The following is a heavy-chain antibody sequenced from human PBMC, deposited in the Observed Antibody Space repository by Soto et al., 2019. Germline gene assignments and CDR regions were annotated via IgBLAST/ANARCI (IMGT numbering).Heavy chain of an antibody. CDR1: GFTFSSYA. V-gene: IGHV3-30-3*01. J-gene: IGHJ4*02. CDR3: ARDRRPSSAVAARPSGFDY. Sequence: GGSLRLSCAASGFTFSSYAMHWVRQAPGKGLEWVAVISYDGSNKYYADSVKGRFTISRDNSKNTLYLQMNSLRAEDTAVYYCARDRRPSSAVAARPSGFDYWGQGTLVTVSS. D-gene: IGHD6-6*01. CDR2: ISYDGSNK.